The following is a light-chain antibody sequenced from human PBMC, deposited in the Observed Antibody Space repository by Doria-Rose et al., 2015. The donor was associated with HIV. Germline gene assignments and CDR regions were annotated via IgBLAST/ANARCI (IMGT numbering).Light chain of an antibody. Sequence: MTQSPETLSVSPGESATLSCRASQSVSTDLAWYQHKPGQAPRLLIWGASTRATGIPARFSGSGSGTGLTLTISSLQSEDFAIYFCHQYNNWPTFGQGTRLDIK. J-gene: IGKJ5*01. CDR2: GAS. CDR1: QSVSTD. CDR3: HQYNNWPT. V-gene: IGKV3-15*01.